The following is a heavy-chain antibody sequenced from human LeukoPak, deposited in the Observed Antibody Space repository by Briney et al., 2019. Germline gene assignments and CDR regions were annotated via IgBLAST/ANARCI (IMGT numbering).Heavy chain of an antibody. J-gene: IGHJ4*02. CDR3: ARDYQGLHY. V-gene: IGHV3-53*01. CDR1: GFTVSSNY. Sequence: GGSLRLSCAASGFTVSSNYMSWVRQAPGKGLEWVPVIYSGGSTYYADSVKGRFTISRDNAKNTLYLQMNSLRAEDTAVYFCARDYQGLHYWGQGTLVTVSS. CDR2: IYSGGST. D-gene: IGHD3-16*02.